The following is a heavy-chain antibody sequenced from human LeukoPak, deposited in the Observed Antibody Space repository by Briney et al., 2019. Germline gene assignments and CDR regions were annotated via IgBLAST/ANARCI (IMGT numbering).Heavy chain of an antibody. D-gene: IGHD3-16*01. CDR3: ARGSAIWGSYFDY. CDR1: GGTISSYA. CDR2: IIPIFGTA. Sequence: SVKVSCKASGGTISSYAISWVRQAPGQGLEWMGRIIPIFGTANYAQKFQGRVTITTDESTSTAYMELSSLRSEDTAVYYCARGSAIWGSYFDYWGQGTLVTVSS. V-gene: IGHV1-69*05. J-gene: IGHJ4*02.